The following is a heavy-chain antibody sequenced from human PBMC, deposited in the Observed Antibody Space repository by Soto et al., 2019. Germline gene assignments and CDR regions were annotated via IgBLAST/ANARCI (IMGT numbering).Heavy chain of an antibody. CDR3: ARYCSGGSCYDY. D-gene: IGHD2-15*01. J-gene: IGHJ4*02. CDR1: GFTVSSNY. V-gene: IGHV3-66*01. CDR2: IYSGDSA. Sequence: EVQLVESGGGLVQPGGSLRLSCAASGFTVSSNYMSWVRQAPGKGQEWVSVIYSGDSAYYADSVKGRFTISRDSSKNTLYLQMNSLRAEDTAVYYCARYCSGGSCYDYWGQGTLVTVSS.